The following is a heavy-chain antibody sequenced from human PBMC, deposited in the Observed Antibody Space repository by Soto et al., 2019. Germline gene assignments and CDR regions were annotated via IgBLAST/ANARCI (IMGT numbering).Heavy chain of an antibody. Sequence: PSETLSLTCTVFGGSIGSYYWSWIRQPPGKGLEWIGYIYYSGSTYYNPSLKSRVTISVDTSKNQFALKLSSVTAADTAVYYCARVPNHGSGRYYSPDAFDIWGQGTMVTVSS. V-gene: IGHV4-59*01. J-gene: IGHJ3*02. D-gene: IGHD3-10*01. CDR3: ARVPNHGSGRYYSPDAFDI. CDR2: IYYSGST. CDR1: GGSIGSYY.